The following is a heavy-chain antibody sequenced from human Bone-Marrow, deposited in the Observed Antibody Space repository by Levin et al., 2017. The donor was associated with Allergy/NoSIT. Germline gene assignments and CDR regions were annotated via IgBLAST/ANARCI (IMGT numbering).Heavy chain of an antibody. Sequence: GESLKISCAASGFTFSSYAMSWVRQAPGKGLEWVSGIRGSGVGTYYADSVKGRFTISRDTSKNTLSLQMKSLRAEDTAVYYCAKDISSSWSTGDLDYWGQGTQVTVSS. V-gene: IGHV3-23*01. CDR2: IRGSGVGT. CDR3: AKDISSSWSTGDLDY. J-gene: IGHJ4*02. CDR1: GFTFSSYA. D-gene: IGHD6-6*01.